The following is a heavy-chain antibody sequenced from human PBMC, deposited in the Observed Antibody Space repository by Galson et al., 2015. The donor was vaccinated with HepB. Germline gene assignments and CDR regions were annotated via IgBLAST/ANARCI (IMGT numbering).Heavy chain of an antibody. CDR2: IYTDGRT. J-gene: IGHJ4*02. D-gene: IGHD2-15*01. V-gene: IGHV3-53*01. Sequence: LRLSCAASGFIVSSSYMSWVRQAPGKGLEWVSVIYTDGRTYSAGSVKGRFIISRDKSRNTLSLQMNSLRAEDTAVYYCARALGCTGGNCYPTFFEYWGQGTLVAVSS. CDR1: GFIVSSSY. CDR3: ARALGCTGGNCYPTFFEY.